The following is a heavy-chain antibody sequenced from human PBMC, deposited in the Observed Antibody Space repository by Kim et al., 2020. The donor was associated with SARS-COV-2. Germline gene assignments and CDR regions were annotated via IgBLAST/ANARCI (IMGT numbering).Heavy chain of an antibody. D-gene: IGHD1-26*01. V-gene: IGHV3-30*01. J-gene: IGHJ3*02. Sequence: DSVKGRFTISRDNSKHTLYLQMNRLGAEDTAVYYCARGSGSRRKDDAFDIWGQGTMVTVSS. CDR3: ARGSGSRRKDDAFDI.